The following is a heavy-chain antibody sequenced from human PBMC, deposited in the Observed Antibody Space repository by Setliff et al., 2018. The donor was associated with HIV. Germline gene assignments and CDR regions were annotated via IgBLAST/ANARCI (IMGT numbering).Heavy chain of an antibody. V-gene: IGHV4-39*07. D-gene: IGHD6-13*01. CDR3: PLTSTWYYYHYYGVDV. CDR1: GGSIRSSDYY. Sequence: SETLSLTCTVSGGSIRSSDYYWGWIRQPPGKGLEWIGSIDYSGSAYYNPSLKSRVAISADTSKNQISLNLSSVTAADTAVYYCPLTSTWYYYHYYGVDVWGQGTTVTVSS. J-gene: IGHJ6*02. CDR2: IDYSGSA.